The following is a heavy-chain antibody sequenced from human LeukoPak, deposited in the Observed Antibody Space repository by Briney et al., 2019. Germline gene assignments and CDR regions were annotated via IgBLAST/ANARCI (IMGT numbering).Heavy chain of an antibody. D-gene: IGHD5/OR15-5a*01. J-gene: IGHJ2*01. CDR1: GGSISTYY. CDR3: ARRSVDWYFDL. Sequence: SETLSLTCTVSGGSISTYYLSWIRQPPGKGLEWIGYIYYSGSTNYSPSLKSRVTISVGTSKNQFSLKLSSVTAADTAVYYCARRSVDWYFDLWGRGTLVTVSS. V-gene: IGHV4-59*08. CDR2: IYYSGST.